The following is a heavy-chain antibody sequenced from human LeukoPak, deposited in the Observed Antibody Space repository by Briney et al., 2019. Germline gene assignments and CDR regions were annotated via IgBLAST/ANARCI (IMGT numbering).Heavy chain of an antibody. CDR1: GGTFSSYD. Sequence: SVKVSCKVSGGTFSSYDINWVRQAPGQGLEWMGGILPIFGTAKYTQKFQGRVTITADESTSSVYMDLSSLMSGDTAVYYCAREIIAQNAFDIWGQGTMVTVSS. V-gene: IGHV1-69*13. D-gene: IGHD3-16*02. J-gene: IGHJ3*02. CDR2: ILPIFGTA. CDR3: AREIIAQNAFDI.